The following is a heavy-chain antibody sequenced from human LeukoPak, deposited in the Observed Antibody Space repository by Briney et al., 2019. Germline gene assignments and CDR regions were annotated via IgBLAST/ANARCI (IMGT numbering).Heavy chain of an antibody. CDR3: VRVKGSYFDY. D-gene: IGHD2-15*01. V-gene: IGHV3-48*01. CDR2: ISSSSSTI. J-gene: IGHJ4*02. CDR1: GFTFSSYS. Sequence: HPGGSLRLSCAASGFTFSSYSMNWVRQAPGKGLEWVSYISSSSSTIYYADSVKGRFTVSRDNAKNSLFLQMNSPRAEDTAVYYCVRVKGSYFDYWGQGALVTVSS.